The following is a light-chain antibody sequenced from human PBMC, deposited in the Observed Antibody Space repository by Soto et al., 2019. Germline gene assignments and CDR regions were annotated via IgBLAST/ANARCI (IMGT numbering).Light chain of an antibody. CDR1: NIVGYN. CDR3: QICDSDSDPYV. J-gene: IGLJ1*01. Sequence: SYGLTQPHSVSVAPVRAASVTCGGSNIVGYNVQWYQQKPGQAPVLVVYDDDVRPSGIPERFSGSNSGNTATLTISRVEAGDEADYYCQICDSDSDPYVYTSGPKVTVL. V-gene: IGLV3-21*02. CDR2: DDD.